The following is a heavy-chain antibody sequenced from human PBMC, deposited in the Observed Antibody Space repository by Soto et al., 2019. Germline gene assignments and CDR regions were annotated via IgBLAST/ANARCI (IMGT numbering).Heavy chain of an antibody. V-gene: IGHV4-34*01. Sequence: QVQLQQWGAGLAKPSETLSLTCAVYGGSFSGYYWSWIRQPPGKGLEWIGELDHSGGTNYNPSLKSRVTISVDTSKNQFSLKLTSVTAADTAVYYCARGLLGGAANWGQGTLVAVSS. D-gene: IGHD3-16*01. CDR1: GGSFSGYY. CDR2: LDHSGGT. J-gene: IGHJ4*02. CDR3: ARGLLGGAAN.